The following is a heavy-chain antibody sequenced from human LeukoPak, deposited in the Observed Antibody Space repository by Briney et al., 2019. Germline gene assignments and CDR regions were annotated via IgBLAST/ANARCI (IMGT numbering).Heavy chain of an antibody. CDR3: AKTSRYGDYKFDY. CDR1: GFTFSSYA. V-gene: IGHV3-23*01. Sequence: PGGSLRLSCAASGFTFSSYAMSWVRQAPGKGLEWVSAISGSGGSTYYADSVKGRFTISGDDSKNTLYLQMNSLRAEDTAVYYCAKTSRYGDYKFDYWGQGTLVTVSS. J-gene: IGHJ4*02. CDR2: ISGSGGST. D-gene: IGHD4-17*01.